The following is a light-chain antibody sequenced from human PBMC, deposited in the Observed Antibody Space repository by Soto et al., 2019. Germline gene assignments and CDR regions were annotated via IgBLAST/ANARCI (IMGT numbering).Light chain of an antibody. V-gene: IGKV3-11*01. J-gene: IGKJ5*01. Sequence: EIVLTQSPATLSLSPGERATVSCRASQSVSSYLAWYQQKPGQAPRLLIYDASNRATGIPARFRGSGSGTDFTLPISRLEPEDFAVYYCQQRSTPITFGRGTRLEIK. CDR3: QQRSTPIT. CDR1: QSVSSY. CDR2: DAS.